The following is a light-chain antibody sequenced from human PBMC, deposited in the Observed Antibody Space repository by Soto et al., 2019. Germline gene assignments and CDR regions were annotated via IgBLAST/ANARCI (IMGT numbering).Light chain of an antibody. Sequence: EIVMTQSPATLSVSPGERATLSCRSSQNINNNLAWYQQKPGQGPRLLIYGASSRATGIPARFSGSGSGTGFTLTISSRQSEDFASYYCQQYNNWPLTFGGGTKVEIK. CDR1: QNINNN. J-gene: IGKJ4*01. CDR2: GAS. V-gene: IGKV3-15*01. CDR3: QQYNNWPLT.